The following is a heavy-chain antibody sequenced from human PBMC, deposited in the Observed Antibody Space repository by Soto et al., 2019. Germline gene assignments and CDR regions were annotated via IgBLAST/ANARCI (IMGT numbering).Heavy chain of an antibody. J-gene: IGHJ4*01. V-gene: IGHV3-11*01. CDR2: INTRGETR. CDR1: GFTFSDYY. D-gene: IGHD1-1*01. Sequence: GGSLRLSCAGSGFTFSDYYMNWIRQAPGQGLEWLSFINTRGETRYIADSIRGRFTFSRDNARRSLYPQMNSLRAEDTAVYYCARSGIPLIEILDYWGHGTLVSVSS. CDR3: ARSGIPLIEILDY.